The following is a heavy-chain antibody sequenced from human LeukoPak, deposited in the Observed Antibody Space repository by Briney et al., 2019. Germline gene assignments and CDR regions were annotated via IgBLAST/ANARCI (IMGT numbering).Heavy chain of an antibody. Sequence: SETLSLTCTVSGGSISSSSYYWGWLRQPPGKGLEWFGSIYYSGSTYYNPTPKTQVPISVHTSKNQFSLKLSSLTPPDTAVVYYSGCTSNNPARDSKVAISVDTSKNQVSLKLSSVTAADTAVYYCARPVWNSEYYFDYWGQGTLVTVSS. V-gene: IGHV4-39*01. CDR2: IYYSGST. CDR1: GGSISSSSYY. CDR3: SGCTSNNPARDSKVAISVDTSKNQVSLKLSSVTAADTAVYYCARPVWNSEYYFDY. D-gene: IGHD2-15*01. J-gene: IGHJ4*02.